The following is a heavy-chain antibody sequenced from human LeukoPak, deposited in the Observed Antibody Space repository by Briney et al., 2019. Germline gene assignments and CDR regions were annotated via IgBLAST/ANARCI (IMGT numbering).Heavy chain of an antibody. CDR3: ARRTRNRNYGGDWYFDL. J-gene: IGHJ2*01. V-gene: IGHV1-69*05. Sequence: VASVKVSCKASGGTFSSYAISWVRQAPGQGLEWMGRIIPIFGTANYAQKFQGRVTITTDESTSTAYMELSSLRSEDTAVYYCARRTRNRNYGGDWYFDLWGRGTLVTVSS. CDR1: GGTFSSYA. D-gene: IGHD1-7*01. CDR2: IIPIFGTA.